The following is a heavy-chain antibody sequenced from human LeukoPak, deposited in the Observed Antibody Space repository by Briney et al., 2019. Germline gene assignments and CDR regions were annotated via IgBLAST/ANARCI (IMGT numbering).Heavy chain of an antibody. CDR2: ISSSGDTI. J-gene: IGHJ6*03. CDR1: GFTVSSNY. Sequence: GGSLRLSCAASGFTVSSNYMSWIRQAPGKGLEWVSYISSSGDTIFYADSVRGRFTISRDNAKNSLYLQMNSLRAEDTVVYYCARDFSTAASFFYYMDVWGKGTTVTISS. V-gene: IGHV3-11*01. CDR3: ARDFSTAASFFYYMDV. D-gene: IGHD2-15*01.